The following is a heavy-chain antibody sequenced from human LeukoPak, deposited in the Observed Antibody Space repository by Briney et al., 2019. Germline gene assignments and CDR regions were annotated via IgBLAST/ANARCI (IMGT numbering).Heavy chain of an antibody. CDR1: GYTLTDHY. CDR2: INPNSGGT. CDR3: ASVDYYDSSGYRDY. D-gene: IGHD3-22*01. Sequence: ASVKVSCKASGYTLTDHYIHWVRQAPGQGLEWMGRINPNSGGTNYAQKFQGRVTMTRDTSISTAYMELSRLRSDDTAVYYCASVDYYDSSGYRDYWGQGTLVTVSS. J-gene: IGHJ4*02. V-gene: IGHV1-2*06.